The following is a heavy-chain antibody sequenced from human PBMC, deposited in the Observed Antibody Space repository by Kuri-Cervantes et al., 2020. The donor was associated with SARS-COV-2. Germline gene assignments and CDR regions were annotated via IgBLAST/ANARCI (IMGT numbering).Heavy chain of an antibody. CDR3: ARVPYSPLRRDDYYYDSSVPWYYYYGMDV. Sequence: ASVKVSCKASGYTFTSYSISWVRQAPEQGLEWMGWISAYNGNTNYAQKLQGRVTMTTDTSTSTAYMELRSLRSDDTAVYYCARVPYSPLRRDDYYYDSSVPWYYYYGMDVWGQGTTVTVSS. V-gene: IGHV1-18*04. D-gene: IGHD3-22*01. J-gene: IGHJ6*02. CDR1: GYTFTSYS. CDR2: ISAYNGNT.